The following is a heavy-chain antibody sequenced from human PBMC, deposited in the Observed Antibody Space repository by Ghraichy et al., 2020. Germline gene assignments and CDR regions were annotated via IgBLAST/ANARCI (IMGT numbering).Heavy chain of an antibody. J-gene: IGHJ4*02. D-gene: IGHD3-3*01. CDR2: INHSGST. CDR1: GGSFSGYY. CDR3: ARRPGLYDFWSGGKYYFDY. Sequence: SETLSLTCAVYGGSFSGYYWSWIRQPPGKGLEWIGEINHSGSTNYNPSLKSRVTISVDTSKNQFSLKLSSVTAADTAVYYCARRPGLYDFWSGGKYYFDYWGQGTLVTVSS. V-gene: IGHV4-34*01.